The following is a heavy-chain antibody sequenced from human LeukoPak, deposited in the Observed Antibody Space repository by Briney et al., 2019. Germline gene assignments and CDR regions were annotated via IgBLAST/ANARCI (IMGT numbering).Heavy chain of an antibody. CDR3: ARAPYRLAAFDI. V-gene: IGHV4-4*07. J-gene: IGHJ3*02. D-gene: IGHD3-9*01. CDR2: IYTSGST. Sequence: TSETLSLTCTVSGGSISSYYWSWIRQPAGKGLEWIGRIYTSGSTNYNPSLKSRVTMSVDMSKNQSSLKLSSVTAADTAVYYCARAPYRLAAFDIWGQGTMVTVSS. CDR1: GGSISSYY.